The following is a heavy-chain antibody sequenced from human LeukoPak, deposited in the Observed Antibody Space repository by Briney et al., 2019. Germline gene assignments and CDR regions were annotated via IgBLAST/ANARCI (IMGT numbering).Heavy chain of an antibody. CDR1: GFTFSSYA. CDR3: ATDFYDST. D-gene: IGHD3-22*01. J-gene: IGHJ5*02. CDR2: IRSNSDGGTI. V-gene: IGHV3-15*01. Sequence: GGSLRLSCAASGFTFSSYALSWVRQAPGKGLEWVGRIRSNSDGGTIDYAAPVKGRFTLSRDDSKTTLYLQMNSLQTEDTAVYYCATDFYDSTWGQGTLVTVSS.